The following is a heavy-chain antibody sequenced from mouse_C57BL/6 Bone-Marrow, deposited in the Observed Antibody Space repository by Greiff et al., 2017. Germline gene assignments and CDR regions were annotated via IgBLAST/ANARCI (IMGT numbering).Heavy chain of an antibody. J-gene: IGHJ1*03. CDR2: IYPGGGYT. CDR1: GYTFTNYW. Sequence: VQLQQSGAELVRPGTSVKMSCKASGYTFTNYWIGWAKQRPGHGLEWIGDIYPGGGYTNYNEKFKGKATLTADKSSSTAYMQFSSLTSEDAAIYYCARRLGHWDFDVWGTGTTVTVSS. V-gene: IGHV1-63*01. D-gene: IGHD4-1*01. CDR3: ARRLGHWDFDV.